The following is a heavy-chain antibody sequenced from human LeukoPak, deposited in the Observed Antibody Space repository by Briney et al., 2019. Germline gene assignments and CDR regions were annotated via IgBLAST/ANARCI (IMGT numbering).Heavy chain of an antibody. J-gene: IGHJ5*02. CDR1: GYTFTRYD. CDR2: KNPNRGNT. V-gene: IGHV1-8*01. Sequence: ASVTVSCTASGYTFTRYDINWVRQATGQGLEWIGLKNPNRGNTGYAQKFQGRVTMTSNISISTAYRELNSLRSDDTAVYYCARDPYFYDSSGFHAIDLGGQRTGDSVSS. CDR3: ARDPYFYDSSGFHAIDL. D-gene: IGHD3-22*01.